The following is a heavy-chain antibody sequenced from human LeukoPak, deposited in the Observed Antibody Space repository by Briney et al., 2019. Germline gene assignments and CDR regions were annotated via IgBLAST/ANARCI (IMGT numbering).Heavy chain of an antibody. D-gene: IGHD2-15*01. Sequence: SETLSLTCTVSGGSISSYYWSWIRQPAGKGLEWIGRIYTSGSTNYNPSLKSRVTISVDTSKNQFSLKLSSVTAADTAVYYCARAGGVVVAATRGYYYYYMDVWGRGTTVTISS. CDR1: GGSISSYY. V-gene: IGHV4-4*07. CDR2: IYTSGST. CDR3: ARAGGVVVAATRGYYYYYMDV. J-gene: IGHJ6*03.